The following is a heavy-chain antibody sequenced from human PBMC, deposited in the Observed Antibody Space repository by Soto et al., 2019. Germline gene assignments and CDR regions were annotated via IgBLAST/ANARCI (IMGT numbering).Heavy chain of an antibody. J-gene: IGHJ4*02. CDR1: GFTFSSYA. D-gene: IGHD6-6*01. CDR2: ISGSGGST. CDR3: AKGSVGTAARPRYYFAY. Sequence: GGSLRLSCAASGFTFSSYAMSWVRQAPGKGLEWVSAISGSGGSTYYADSVKGRFTISRDNSKNTLYLQMNSLRAEDTAVYYCAKGSVGTAARPRYYFAYWGQGTLVTFSS. V-gene: IGHV3-23*01.